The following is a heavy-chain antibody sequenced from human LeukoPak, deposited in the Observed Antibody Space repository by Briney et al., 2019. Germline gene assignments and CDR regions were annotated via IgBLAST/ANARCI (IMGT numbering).Heavy chain of an antibody. V-gene: IGHV1-58*02. CDR3: AADFYGSGIVDYFDY. D-gene: IGHD3-10*01. Sequence: GASVKVSCKASGFTFTSSAMQWVRQARGQRLEWIGWIVVGSGNTNYAQKFQERVTITRDMSTSTAYMELSSLRSEDTAVYYCAADFYGSGIVDYFDYWGQGTLVTVSS. CDR1: GFTFTSSA. J-gene: IGHJ4*02. CDR2: IVVGSGNT.